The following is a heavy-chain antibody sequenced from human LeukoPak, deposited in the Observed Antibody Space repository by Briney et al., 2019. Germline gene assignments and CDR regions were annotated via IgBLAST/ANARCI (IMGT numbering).Heavy chain of an antibody. J-gene: IGHJ4*02. V-gene: IGHV3-48*03. CDR3: ASLVGFWSGTDDY. Sequence: GGSLRLSCAASGFTFSSYEMNWVRQAPGKGLGWVSYISSSGSTIYYADSVKGRFTISRDNAKNSLYLQMNSLRAEDTAVCYCASLVGFWSGTDDYWGQGTLVTVSS. CDR1: GFTFSSYE. CDR2: ISSSGSTI. D-gene: IGHD3-3*01.